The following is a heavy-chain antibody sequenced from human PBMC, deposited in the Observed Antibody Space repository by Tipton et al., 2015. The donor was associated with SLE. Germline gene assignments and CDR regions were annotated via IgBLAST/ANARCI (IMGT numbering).Heavy chain of an antibody. CDR1: GFTFSSYG. Sequence: GSLRLSCAASGFTFSSYGMNWVRQTPGKGLEWVSSISSSSSYIYYADLVKGRFTISRDNAKNSLYLQMNSLRAEDTAVYYCARDNPEGYGLYFDLWGRGTLVTVSS. CDR3: ARDNPEGYGLYFDL. V-gene: IGHV3-21*01. D-gene: IGHD5-12*01. CDR2: ISSSSSYI. J-gene: IGHJ2*01.